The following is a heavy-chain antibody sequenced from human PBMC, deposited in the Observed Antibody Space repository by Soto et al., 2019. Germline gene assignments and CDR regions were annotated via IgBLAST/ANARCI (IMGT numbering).Heavy chain of an antibody. CDR3: AREAAALGNDY. CDR1: GCTFTSYD. Sequence: GXSVKVSCKASGCTFTSYDINWVRQATGQGLEWMGXMNPNXGNTGYAKKFKXXVTMTRKXXISTAYMELSSLRYEETAVYYCAREAAALGNDYWGQGTLVTVSS. V-gene: IGHV1-8*01. CDR2: MNPNXGNT. D-gene: IGHD2-2*01. J-gene: IGHJ4*02.